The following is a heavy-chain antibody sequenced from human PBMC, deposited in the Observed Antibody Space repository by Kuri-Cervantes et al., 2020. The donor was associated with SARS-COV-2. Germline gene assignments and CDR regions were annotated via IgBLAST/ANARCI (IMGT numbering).Heavy chain of an antibody. Sequence: GGSLRLSCAASGFTFSSYWMHWVRQAPGKGLVWVSRINSDGSSTSYADSVKGRFTISRDNAKNTLYLQMNSLRAEDTAVYYCARAEDYDFWSGYDFDYWGQGTLVTVSS. J-gene: IGHJ4*02. CDR2: INSDGSST. CDR3: ARAEDYDFWSGYDFDY. CDR1: GFTFSSYW. V-gene: IGHV3-74*01. D-gene: IGHD3-3*01.